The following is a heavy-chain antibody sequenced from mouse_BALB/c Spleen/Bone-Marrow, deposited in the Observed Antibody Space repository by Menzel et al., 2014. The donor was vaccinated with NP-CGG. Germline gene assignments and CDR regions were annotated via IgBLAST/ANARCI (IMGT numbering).Heavy chain of an antibody. CDR3: TRAGNYGNYYAMDY. J-gene: IGHJ4*01. Sequence: VQLQQSGAELVRPGASGKLSCKPSGYTFTSYWINWVKQRPGQGLEWIGKIYPSDSYTNYNQKFKDKATLTVDKSSSTAYMQLSSPTSEDSAVNFCTRAGNYGNYYAMDYWGQGTAAT. CDR1: GYTFTSYW. V-gene: IGHV1-69*02. D-gene: IGHD2-1*01. CDR2: IYPSDSYT.